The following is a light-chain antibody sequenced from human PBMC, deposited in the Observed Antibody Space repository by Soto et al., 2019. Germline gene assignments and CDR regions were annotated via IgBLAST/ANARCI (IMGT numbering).Light chain of an antibody. CDR3: QSYDSSMSAYV. Sequence: QSVLTQPPSVSGAPGQRVAISCTGGSSNIGAGFDVHWYQHLPGTAPKLLIFGNTNRPSGVPDRFSGSKSGTSASLAITGLQADDEADYYCQSYDSSMSAYVFGTGTKGTVL. CDR2: GNT. CDR1: SSNIGAGFD. V-gene: IGLV1-40*01. J-gene: IGLJ1*01.